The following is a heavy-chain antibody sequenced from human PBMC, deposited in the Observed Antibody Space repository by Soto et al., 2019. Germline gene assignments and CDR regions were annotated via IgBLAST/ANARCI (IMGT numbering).Heavy chain of an antibody. CDR3: AKDHFQGNGIYDAFDI. D-gene: IGHD1-20*01. CDR2: IIGSGGNS. CDR1: GFTFSSYA. V-gene: IGHV3-23*01. Sequence: GGSLRLSRAASGFTFSSYAMTWVRQAPGKGLEWVSTIIGSGGNSYYADSVKGRFTISRDNSKNMLFLQMNSLRADDTAVYYCAKDHFQGNGIYDAFDIWGQGTMVTVSS. J-gene: IGHJ3*02.